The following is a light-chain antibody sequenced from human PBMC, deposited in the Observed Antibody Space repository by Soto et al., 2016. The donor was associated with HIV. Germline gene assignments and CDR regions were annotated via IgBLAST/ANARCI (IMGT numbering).Light chain of an antibody. J-gene: IGLJ2*01. Sequence: SYEVTQPPSVSVSPGQTAILTCSGEKLGDKFTSWYQQKPGQSPVLVLYQDYNRPSGIPERFSGSNSGNTAALTISETQVMDEADYFCQTWDSDTVVFGGGTKLTVL. CDR3: QTWDSDTVV. CDR1: KLGDKF. CDR2: QDY. V-gene: IGLV3-1*01.